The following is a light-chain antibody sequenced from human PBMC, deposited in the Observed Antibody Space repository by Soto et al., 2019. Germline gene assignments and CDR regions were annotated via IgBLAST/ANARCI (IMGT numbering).Light chain of an antibody. Sequence: DIQMTQSPSSPSASVGDRVTITCRASQSISTYLNWYQQKPGKVPKLLIYAASSLQSGVPSRFSGSGSGTHFTLTISSLQPEDFATYYCQQTHTTFTFGGGTTVEIK. J-gene: IGKJ4*01. CDR2: AAS. V-gene: IGKV1-39*01. CDR1: QSISTY. CDR3: QQTHTTFT.